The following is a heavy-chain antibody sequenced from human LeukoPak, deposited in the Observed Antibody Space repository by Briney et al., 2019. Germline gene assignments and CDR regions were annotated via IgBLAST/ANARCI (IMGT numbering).Heavy chain of an antibody. J-gene: IGHJ4*02. V-gene: IGHV4-38-2*02. CDR1: GYSISSGYY. Sequence: SETLSLTCVVSGYSISSGYYWGWIRQPPGKGLEGIWSIYHSGSTYYNPSLKSRVTISVDTSKNQFSLKLSSVTAADTAVYYCARETGGYSYSLDYWGQGTLVTVSS. CDR2: IYHSGST. D-gene: IGHD5-18*01. CDR3: ARETGGYSYSLDY.